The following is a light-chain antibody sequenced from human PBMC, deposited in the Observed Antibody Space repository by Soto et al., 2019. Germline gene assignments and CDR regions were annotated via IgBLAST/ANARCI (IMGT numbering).Light chain of an antibody. V-gene: IGLV1-44*01. CDR3: AAWDDSLNGQV. J-gene: IGLJ1*01. CDR2: SNN. Sequence: QSVLTQPPSASGTPGQTVTISCSGSSSNIGSNTVNWYQQLPGTAPKLLIYSNNQRPSGVPDRFPGSKSGTSASLAISGLQSEDEADYYCAAWDDSLNGQVFGTGTKVTVL. CDR1: SSNIGSNT.